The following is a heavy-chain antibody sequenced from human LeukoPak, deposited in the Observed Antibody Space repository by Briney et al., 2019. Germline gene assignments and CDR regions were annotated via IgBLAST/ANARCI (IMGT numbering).Heavy chain of an antibody. D-gene: IGHD5-24*01. CDR2: ISSSSSYI. V-gene: IGHV3-21*01. J-gene: IGHJ4*02. CDR1: GFTFSSYS. CDR3: ARGRDGYNTYYFDY. Sequence: GGSLRLSCAASGFTFSSYSMNWVRQAPGKGLEWVSSISSSSSYIYYADSVKGRFTISRDNAKNSLYLQMNSLRAEDTAVYYCARGRDGYNTYYFDYWGQGTLVTVSS.